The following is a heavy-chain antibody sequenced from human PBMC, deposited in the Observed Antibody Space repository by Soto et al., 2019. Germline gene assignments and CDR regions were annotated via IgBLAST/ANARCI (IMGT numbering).Heavy chain of an antibody. J-gene: IGHJ4*02. V-gene: IGHV3-30*18. CDR3: AKDSGVWAVTSNRYFDY. CDR2: ISYDGSNK. CDR1: GFTFSSYG. D-gene: IGHD3-16*01. Sequence: LSLTCAASGFTFSSYGMHWVRQAPGKGLGWGAVISYDGSNKYYADSVKCRFTISKDNSKKTLYLQRNSLGAEDTDVYYCAKDSGVWAVTSNRYFDYWGQGTLVTVSS.